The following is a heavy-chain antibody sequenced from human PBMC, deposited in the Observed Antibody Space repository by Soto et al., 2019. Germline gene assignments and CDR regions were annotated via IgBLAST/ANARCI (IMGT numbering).Heavy chain of an antibody. CDR2: LSPYSGNT. Sequence: QVQLVQAGDEVRKPGSSVKVSCKASGYIFVNYGIAWVRQAPGQGLEWMGWLSPYSGNTHYAGKVQGRLTMTTDTSTSTAYMDLGSLTSDDTAVYYCAMVDNYVAPTPQDVWGQGNTVTVSS. CDR3: AMVDNYVAPTPQDV. D-gene: IGHD3-16*01. J-gene: IGHJ6*02. V-gene: IGHV1-18*01. CDR1: GYIFVNYG.